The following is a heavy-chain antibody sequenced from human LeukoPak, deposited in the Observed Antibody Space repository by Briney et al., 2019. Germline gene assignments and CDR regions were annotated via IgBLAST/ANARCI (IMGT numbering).Heavy chain of an antibody. CDR3: AKSTTMMTYYDYGMDV. CDR2: ISYDGSNK. D-gene: IGHD2-2*01. J-gene: IGHJ6*02. CDR1: GFTFSSYA. Sequence: GGSLRLSCAASGFTFSSYAMHWVRQAPGKGLEWVAVISYDGSNKYYADSVKGRFTISRDNSKNTLYLQMNSLRAEDTAVYYCAKSTTMMTYYDYGMDVWGQGTTVTVSS. V-gene: IGHV3-30*18.